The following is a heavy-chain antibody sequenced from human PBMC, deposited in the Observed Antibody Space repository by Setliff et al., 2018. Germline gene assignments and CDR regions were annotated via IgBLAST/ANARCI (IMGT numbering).Heavy chain of an antibody. V-gene: IGHV1-18*01. CDR2: NSVYKSDT. J-gene: IGHJ5*02. CDR1: GYSFINYG. CDR3: ARAPLMVVVPPDAHRFDP. Sequence: ASVKVSCKTSGYSFINYGINWVRQAPGQGLEWMGWNSVYKSDTNYAQKFQGRVSMTTDTSTSTAYMELRNLRSDDTALYYCARAPLMVVVPPDAHRFDPWGQGTLVTVSS. D-gene: IGHD2-2*01.